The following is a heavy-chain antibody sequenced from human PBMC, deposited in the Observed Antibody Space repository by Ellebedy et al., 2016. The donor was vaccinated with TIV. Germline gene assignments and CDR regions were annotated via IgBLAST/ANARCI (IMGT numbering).Heavy chain of an antibody. CDR2: IYYSGST. Sequence: SETLSLXXTVSGGSISSYYWSWIRQPPGKGLEWIGYIYYSGSTNYNPSLKSRVTISVDTSKNQFSLKLSSVTAADTAVYYCARHSEVDTAMAAFDYWGQGTLVTVSS. CDR1: GGSISSYY. D-gene: IGHD5-18*01. J-gene: IGHJ4*02. CDR3: ARHSEVDTAMAAFDY. V-gene: IGHV4-59*08.